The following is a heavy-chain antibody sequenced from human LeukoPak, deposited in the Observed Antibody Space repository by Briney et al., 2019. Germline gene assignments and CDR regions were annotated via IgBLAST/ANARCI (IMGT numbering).Heavy chain of an antibody. CDR3: TKVRPPPGSGWYGGDDS. CDR2: IKISGYA. Sequence: GGSLRVSCTASGFTFNNYVMSWVRQAPGKGLEWVSSIKISGYADYADSVKGRFTNSRDNSKNTLYLQMNNLRVEDTAVYYCTKVRPPPGSGWYGGDDSWGQGTLVTVSS. CDR1: GFTFNNYV. V-gene: IGHV3-23*05. J-gene: IGHJ4*02. D-gene: IGHD6-19*01.